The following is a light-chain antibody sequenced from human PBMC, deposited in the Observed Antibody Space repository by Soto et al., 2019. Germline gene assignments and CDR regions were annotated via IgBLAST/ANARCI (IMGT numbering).Light chain of an antibody. CDR2: ATS. V-gene: IGKV1-39*01. CDR1: QSISGH. Sequence: DIQMTQSPSSLSASVGDRVTITCRASQSISGHLNWYQHKPGEAPEILIYATSTLHIGVPSRFSGSGSGTDFSLTISSLQPEDFATYYCQQSYSSPRFTFGPGTKVDIK. J-gene: IGKJ3*01. CDR3: QQSYSSPRFT.